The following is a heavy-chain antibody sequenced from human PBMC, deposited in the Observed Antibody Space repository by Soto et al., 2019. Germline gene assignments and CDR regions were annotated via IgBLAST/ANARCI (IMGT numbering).Heavy chain of an antibody. CDR2: IYYSGST. J-gene: IGHJ6*02. Sequence: PPETLSLTCTVSGGSISSYYWSWIRQPPGKGLEWIGYIYYSGSTNYNPSLKSRVTISVDTSKNQFSLKLSSVTAADTAVYYCARAITIFGVVNGMDVWGQGTTVTVSS. CDR3: ARAITIFGVVNGMDV. CDR1: GGSISSYY. D-gene: IGHD3-3*01. V-gene: IGHV4-59*01.